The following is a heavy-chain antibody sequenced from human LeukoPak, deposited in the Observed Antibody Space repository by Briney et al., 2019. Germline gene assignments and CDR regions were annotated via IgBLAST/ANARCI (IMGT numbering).Heavy chain of an antibody. J-gene: IGHJ4*02. D-gene: IGHD3-22*01. V-gene: IGHV4-34*01. CDR1: GGSFSGYY. Sequence: SETLSLTCAVYGGSFSGYYWSWIRQPPGKGLEWIGEINHSGSTNYNPSLKSRVTISVDTSKNQFSLKLSSVTAADTAVYYCARGRRLGRVTMIVVVFDYWGQGTLVTVSS. CDR2: INHSGST. CDR3: ARGRRLGRVTMIVVVFDY.